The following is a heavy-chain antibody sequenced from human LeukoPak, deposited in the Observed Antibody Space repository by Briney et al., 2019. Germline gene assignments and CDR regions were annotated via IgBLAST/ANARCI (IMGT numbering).Heavy chain of an antibody. CDR2: INNDGSST. CDR1: GFTFGSYW. J-gene: IGHJ5*02. V-gene: IGHV3-74*01. CDR3: ARPTKEGSSWYWWFDP. Sequence: GGCLRLSCAASGFTFGSYWMHWVRQAPGKGLVWVSRINNDGSSTSYADSVKGRFTISRDNAKNTLYLQMNSLRAEDTAVYYCARPTKEGSSWYWWFDPWGQGTLVTVSS. D-gene: IGHD6-13*01.